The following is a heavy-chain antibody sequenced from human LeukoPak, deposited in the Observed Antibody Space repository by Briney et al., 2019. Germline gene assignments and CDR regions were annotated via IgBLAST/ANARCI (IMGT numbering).Heavy chain of an antibody. CDR2: ISYDGSNK. D-gene: IGHD2-8*01. J-gene: IGHJ4*02. CDR3: AKFSPAHENGGYYFDY. V-gene: IGHV3-30*18. CDR1: GFTFSSYG. Sequence: GKSLRLSCAASGFTFSSYGMHWVRQAPGKGLEWVAVISYDGSNKYYADSVKGRFTISRDNSKNTLYLQMNSLRAEDTAVYYCAKFSPAHENGGYYFDYWGQGTLVTVSS.